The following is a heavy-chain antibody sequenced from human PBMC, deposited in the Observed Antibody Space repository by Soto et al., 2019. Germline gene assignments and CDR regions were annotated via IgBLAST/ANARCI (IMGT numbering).Heavy chain of an antibody. J-gene: IGHJ1*01. CDR3: ARLPNKSPQN. V-gene: IGHV3-74*01. CDR1: GFTFSSYW. CDR2: ISNDGSS. Sequence: EVQLVESGGGLVQPGGSLRLSCVASGFTFSSYWMHWVRQAPGKGLVWVSSISNDGSSIYADPVKGRFTLSRDNAKNTLYLQMNSLSAEDTAVYYCARLPNKSPQNWGQGTLVIVSP.